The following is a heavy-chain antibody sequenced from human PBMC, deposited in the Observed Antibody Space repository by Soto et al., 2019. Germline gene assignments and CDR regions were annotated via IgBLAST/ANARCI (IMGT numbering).Heavy chain of an antibody. J-gene: IGHJ6*02. CDR2: IKHDGSEK. Sequence: VGALILSGTGSVFTCSSYWMSWVRQSPWNWLEWVANIKHDGSEKNYVDSVKGRFTISTDNAKNSVFLQMNSLRAEDTAVYYCARQGGRRTYYYYYGMDVWGQGTTVTVSS. V-gene: IGHV3-7*04. CDR1: VFTCSSYW. D-gene: IGHD3-16*01. CDR3: ARQGGRRTYYYYYGMDV.